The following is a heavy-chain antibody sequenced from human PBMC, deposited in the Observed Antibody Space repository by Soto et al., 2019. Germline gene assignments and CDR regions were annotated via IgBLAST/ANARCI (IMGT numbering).Heavy chain of an antibody. J-gene: IGHJ4*02. CDR3: ARQIYGNSFGSGFDY. D-gene: IGHD5-18*01. V-gene: IGHV4-34*01. CDR1: GGSFSGYY. Sequence: SETLSLTCAVYGGSFSGYYWSWIRQPPGKGLEWIGGMNYNGDTNYNPSLKSRVTISVDTSKIQFSLKVTSVTAADTALYYGARQIYGNSFGSGFDYGGQETRVTVSS. CDR2: MNYNGDT.